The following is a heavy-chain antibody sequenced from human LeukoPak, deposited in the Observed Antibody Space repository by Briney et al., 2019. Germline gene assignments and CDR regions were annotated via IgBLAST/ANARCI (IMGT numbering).Heavy chain of an antibody. CDR1: GYTFTSYG. CDR3: ATIFWSGYLYAFDI. CDR2: MNPNSGNT. V-gene: IGHV1-8*01. J-gene: IGHJ3*02. D-gene: IGHD3-3*01. Sequence: ASVKVSCKASGYTFTSYGITWVRQATGQGLEWMGWMNPNSGNTGYAQKFQGRVTMTRNTSISTAYMELSSLRSEDTAVYYCATIFWSGYLYAFDIWGQGTMVTVSS.